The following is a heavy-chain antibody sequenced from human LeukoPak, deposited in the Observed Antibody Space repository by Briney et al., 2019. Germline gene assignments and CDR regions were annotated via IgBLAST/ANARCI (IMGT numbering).Heavy chain of an antibody. V-gene: IGHV3-30*02. Sequence: GGSLRLSCAASGFTFSSYGMHWVRQAPGKGLEWVAFIRYDGSNKYYADSVKGRFTISRDNSKNTLYLQMNSLRAEDTAVYYCAKVTSWEVDYFDYWGQGTLVTVSS. CDR1: GFTFSSYG. D-gene: IGHD1-26*01. CDR2: IRYDGSNK. J-gene: IGHJ4*02. CDR3: AKVTSWEVDYFDY.